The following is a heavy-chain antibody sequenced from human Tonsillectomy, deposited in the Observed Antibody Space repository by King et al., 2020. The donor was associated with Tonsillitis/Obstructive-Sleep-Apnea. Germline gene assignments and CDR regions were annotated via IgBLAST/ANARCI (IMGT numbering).Heavy chain of an antibody. CDR3: ARGWELLIDY. D-gene: IGHD1-26*01. J-gene: IGHJ4*02. CDR2: IYRGGCT. V-gene: IGHV3-53*01. CDR1: GFTVSSNY. Sequence: VQLVESGGGLIQPGGSLRLSFAASGFTVSSNYMSWFRQAPGKGLEWVSVIYRGGCTYYADSVKGRFTISRNNFKNTLYLQLNRLRAEDTAVYYCARGWELLIDYWGQGTLVTVSS.